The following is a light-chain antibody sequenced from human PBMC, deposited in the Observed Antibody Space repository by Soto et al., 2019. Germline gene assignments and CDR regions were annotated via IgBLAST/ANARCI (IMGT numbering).Light chain of an antibody. CDR3: QQYVHSART. CDR2: GAS. CDR1: QSVSSNF. Sequence: EIVLTQSPGTLSLSPGERATLSCRASQSVSSNFLDWFQQKPGQAPRLLIYGASSSATGIPDRFSGSGSGTDFTLTISRLEPEDFAVYFCQQYVHSARTFGQGTKLEIK. V-gene: IGKV3-20*01. J-gene: IGKJ2*01.